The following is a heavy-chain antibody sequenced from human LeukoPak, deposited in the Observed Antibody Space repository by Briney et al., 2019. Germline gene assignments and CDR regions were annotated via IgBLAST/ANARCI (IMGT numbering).Heavy chain of an antibody. Sequence: QPGGSLRLACAASGFSITSKYMTWVRQAPGKGLEWVSAFFGDGVTSYAESVKGRFTISRDISKNTVYFQMNSLRPDDTAMYYCVTETWNDWGQGTLVTVSS. CDR3: VTETWND. D-gene: IGHD1-1*01. V-gene: IGHV3-53*01. J-gene: IGHJ4*02. CDR2: FFGDGVT. CDR1: GFSITSKY.